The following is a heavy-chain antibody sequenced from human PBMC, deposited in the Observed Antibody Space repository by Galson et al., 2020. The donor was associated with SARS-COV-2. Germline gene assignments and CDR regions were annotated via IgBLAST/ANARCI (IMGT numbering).Heavy chain of an antibody. CDR1: GYTFTSYA. Sequence: ASVKVSCKASGYTFTSYAMNWVRQAPGQGLEWMGWINTNTGNPTYAQGFTGRFVFSLDTSVSTAYLQIRSLKAEDTAVYYCASDLATAYYHYYGMDVRGQGTTVTLSS. CDR2: INTNTGNP. CDR3: ASDLATAYYHYYGMDV. J-gene: IGHJ6*02. D-gene: IGHD1-26*01. V-gene: IGHV7-4-1*02.